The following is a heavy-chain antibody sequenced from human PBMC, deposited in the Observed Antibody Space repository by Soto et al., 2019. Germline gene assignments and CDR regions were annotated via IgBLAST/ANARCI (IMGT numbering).Heavy chain of an antibody. D-gene: IGHD1-20*01. Sequence: GGSLRLSCAASGFTFSSYSMNWVRQAPGKGLEWVSYISNSSSTIYYADSVKGRFTISRDNAKNSLYLQMNSLRAEDTAVYYCAVLTGTDAFDIWGQGTMVTVSS. CDR1: GFTFSSYS. V-gene: IGHV3-48*04. J-gene: IGHJ3*02. CDR3: AVLTGTDAFDI. CDR2: ISNSSSTI.